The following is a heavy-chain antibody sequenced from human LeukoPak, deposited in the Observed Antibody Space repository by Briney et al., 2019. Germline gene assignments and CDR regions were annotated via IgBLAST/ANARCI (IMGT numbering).Heavy chain of an antibody. D-gene: IGHD2-21*01. J-gene: IGHJ4*02. CDR2: ISTGSEVL. CDR1: GFTFNDYH. CDR3: ARGLCGGDCYDY. Sequence: GGSLRLSCAASGFTFNDYHMDWVRQAPGKGLEWVSSISTGSEVLYYADSVRGRFTISRDNAKNSLYLQMNSPRADDTAVYYCARGLCGGDCYDYWGQGTLVTVSS. V-gene: IGHV3-69-1*02.